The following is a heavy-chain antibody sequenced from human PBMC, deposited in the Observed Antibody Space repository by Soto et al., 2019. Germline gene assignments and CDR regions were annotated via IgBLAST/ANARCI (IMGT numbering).Heavy chain of an antibody. D-gene: IGHD3-16*01. V-gene: IGHV1-18*01. J-gene: IGHJ6*02. Sequence: QVQLVQSGAEVKNPGASVKVSCKASGYTFTRYGIGWARQAPGQGLEWMGWVNTYNGNTNYAQNVQGRVTLTKDTSTSTAYMELRSLRSNHTAIYYCAMVDVYVTPSPQDVWGQGTTVIVSS. CDR2: VNTYNGNT. CDR1: GYTFTRYG. CDR3: AMVDVYVTPSPQDV.